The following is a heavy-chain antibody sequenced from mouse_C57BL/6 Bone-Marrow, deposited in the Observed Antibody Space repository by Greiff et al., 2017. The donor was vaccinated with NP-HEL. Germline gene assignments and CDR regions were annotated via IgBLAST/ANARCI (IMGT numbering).Heavy chain of an antibody. V-gene: IGHV1-82*01. J-gene: IGHJ4*01. CDR3: ARWELPTDY. D-gene: IGHD1-1*01. Sequence: VQLQQSGPELVKPGASVKISCKASGYAFSSSWMNWVKQRPGKGLEWIGRIYPGDGDTNYNGKFKGKATLTADKSSSTAYMQLSSLTSEDSAVYFGARWELPTDYWGQGTSVTVSS. CDR2: IYPGDGDT. CDR1: GYAFSSSW.